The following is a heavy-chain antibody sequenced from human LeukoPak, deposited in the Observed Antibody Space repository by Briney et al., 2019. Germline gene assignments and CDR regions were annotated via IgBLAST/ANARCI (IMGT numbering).Heavy chain of an antibody. V-gene: IGHV3-21*01. J-gene: IGHJ4*02. CDR1: GFTFSSYS. Sequence: PGGSLRLSCAASGFTFSSYSMNCVRQAPGKGLEWVSSISSSSSYIYYADSVKGRFTISRDNAKNSLYLQMNSLRAEDTAVYYCARVSGYSGYGRDYWGQGTLVTVSS. D-gene: IGHD5-12*01. CDR3: ARVSGYSGYGRDY. CDR2: ISSSSSYI.